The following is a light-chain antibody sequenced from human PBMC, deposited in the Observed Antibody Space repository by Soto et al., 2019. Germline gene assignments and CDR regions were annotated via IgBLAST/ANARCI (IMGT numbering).Light chain of an antibody. CDR1: QNINNY. CDR2: AAS. CDR3: HQSYGTWT. J-gene: IGKJ1*01. Sequence: DIQMTQSPSSLSASVGDRVTITYRASQNINNYLHWYQVKPGKAPKLLIYAASNLQPGVPSRFTGSGSGTDFALTISSLQIEDFATYYCHQSYGTWTFGQGTKVDIK. V-gene: IGKV1-39*01.